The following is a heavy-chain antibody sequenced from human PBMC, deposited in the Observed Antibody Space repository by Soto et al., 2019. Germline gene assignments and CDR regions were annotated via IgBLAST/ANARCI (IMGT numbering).Heavy chain of an antibody. CDR3: ARKVSASTFDY. J-gene: IGHJ4*02. Sequence: GGSLRLSCAGSGYSFGSHGIHWVRQAPGKGLEWLAIVWYDGSKEYYADSVEGRFTVSRDNSINTAYLQINSLRGDDTAVYYCARKVSASTFDYWGQGTLVTVSS. CDR2: VWYDGSKE. CDR1: GYSFGSHG. V-gene: IGHV3-33*01.